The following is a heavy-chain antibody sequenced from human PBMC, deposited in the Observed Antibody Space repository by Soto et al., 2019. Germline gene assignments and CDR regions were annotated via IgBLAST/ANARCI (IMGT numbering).Heavy chain of an antibody. V-gene: IGHV1-18*01. Sequence: AASVKVSCKASGYTFTSYGISWVRQAPGQGLEWMGWISAYNGNTNYAQKLQGRVTMTTDTSTSTAYMELRSLRSDDTAVYYCASGDFWSGYSDAFDIWGQGTMVTVSS. D-gene: IGHD3-3*01. J-gene: IGHJ3*02. CDR3: ASGDFWSGYSDAFDI. CDR1: GYTFTSYG. CDR2: ISAYNGNT.